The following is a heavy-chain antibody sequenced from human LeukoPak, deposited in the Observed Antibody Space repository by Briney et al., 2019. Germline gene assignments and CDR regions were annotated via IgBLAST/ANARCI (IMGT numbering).Heavy chain of an antibody. J-gene: IGHJ5*02. V-gene: IGHV4-38-2*02. D-gene: IGHD3-22*01. CDR3: ARVYSSSGYWNWFDP. CDR2: IYHSGST. CDR1: GYSISSGYY. Sequence: PSETLSLTCTASGYSISSGYYWGWIRQPPGKGLEWIGSIYHSGSTYYNPSLKSRVTISVDTSKNQFSLKVTSVTAADTAVYYCARVYSSSGYWNWFDPWGQGTLVTVSS.